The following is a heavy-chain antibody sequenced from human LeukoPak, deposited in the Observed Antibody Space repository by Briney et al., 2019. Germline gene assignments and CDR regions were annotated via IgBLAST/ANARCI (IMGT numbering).Heavy chain of an antibody. D-gene: IGHD6-13*01. CDR3: AREYGVAAAFGAFDI. CDR1: GGTFSSYA. V-gene: IGHV1-69*05. Sequence: SVKVSCKASGGTFSSYAISWVRQAPGQGLEWMGGIIPIFGTANYAQKFQGRVTITRDTSASTAYMELSSLRSEDMAVYYCAREYGVAAAFGAFDIWGQGTMVTVSP. CDR2: IIPIFGTA. J-gene: IGHJ3*02.